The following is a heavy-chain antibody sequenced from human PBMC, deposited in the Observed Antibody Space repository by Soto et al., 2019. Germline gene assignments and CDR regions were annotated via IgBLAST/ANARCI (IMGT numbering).Heavy chain of an antibody. V-gene: IGHV3-30*18. CDR2: ISYDGSNK. Sequence: QVQLVESGGGVVQPGRSLRLSCAASGFTFSIYRMHWVRQAPGKGLEWVAVISYDGSNKYYADSVKGRFTISRDNSKNTLYLQMNSLRAEDTAVYYCAKDQAGSWYVAYWGQGTLVTVSS. CDR3: AKDQAGSWYVAY. J-gene: IGHJ4*02. CDR1: GFTFSIYR. D-gene: IGHD6-13*01.